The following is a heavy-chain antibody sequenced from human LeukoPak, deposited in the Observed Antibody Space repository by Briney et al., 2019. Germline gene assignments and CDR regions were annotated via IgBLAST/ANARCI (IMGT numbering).Heavy chain of an antibody. CDR3: TSVGQPYYYDSSRIY. CDR1: GFTFGDYA. Sequence: GGSLRLSCTASGFTFGDYAMSWVRQAPGKGLEWVGFIRSKAYGGTTEYAASVKGRFTISRDDSKSIAYLQMNSLKTEDTAVYYCTSVGQPYYYDSSRIYWGQGTLVTVSS. CDR2: IRSKAYGGTT. V-gene: IGHV3-49*04. D-gene: IGHD3-22*01. J-gene: IGHJ4*02.